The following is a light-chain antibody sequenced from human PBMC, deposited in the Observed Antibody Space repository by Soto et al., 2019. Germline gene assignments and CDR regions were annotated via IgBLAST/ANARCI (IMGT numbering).Light chain of an antibody. J-gene: IGKJ1*01. Sequence: DIQLTQSPSFLSASVGDRVTITCRASQGISTYLAWYQQKPGKAPNLLIYAASTLQSGVPSRFRGSGSGTEFTLTISCLQPEDFTTYYCQQLNSYPRTFGQGTKVEIK. CDR1: QGISTY. V-gene: IGKV1-9*01. CDR3: QQLNSYPRT. CDR2: AAS.